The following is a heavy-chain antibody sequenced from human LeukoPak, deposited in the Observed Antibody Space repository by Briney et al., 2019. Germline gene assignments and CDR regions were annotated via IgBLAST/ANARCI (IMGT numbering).Heavy chain of an antibody. CDR3: AREGGDSSGYYLGEWLDYAFDI. Sequence: SETLSLTCTVSGGSISGYYWSWIRQAPGKGLEWIGYFYSSGNSNYNPSLKSRVTISGDSSKSQLSLRLNSVTAADTAVYYCAREGGDSSGYYLGEWLDYAFDIWGQGTMVTVSS. CDR1: GGSISGYY. V-gene: IGHV4-59*12. D-gene: IGHD3-22*01. CDR2: FYSSGNS. J-gene: IGHJ3*02.